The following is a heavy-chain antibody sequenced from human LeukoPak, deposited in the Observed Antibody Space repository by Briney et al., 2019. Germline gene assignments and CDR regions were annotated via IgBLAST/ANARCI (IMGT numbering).Heavy chain of an antibody. CDR2: IYYSGST. V-gene: IGHV4-59*01. CDR1: GGSISSYY. CDR3: ARESGIVVVPAANHWYFDL. J-gene: IGHJ2*01. D-gene: IGHD2-2*01. Sequence: PSETLSLTCTVSGGSISSYYWSWIRQPPGKGLEWIGYIYYSGSTNYNPSLKSRVTISVDTSKNQFSLKLSSVTAADTAVYYCARESGIVVVPAANHWYFDLWGRGTLVTVSS.